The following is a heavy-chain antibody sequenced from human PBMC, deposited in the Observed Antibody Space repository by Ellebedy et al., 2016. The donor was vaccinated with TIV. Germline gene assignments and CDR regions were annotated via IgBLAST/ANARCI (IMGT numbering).Heavy chain of an antibody. D-gene: IGHD3-10*01. V-gene: IGHV4-30-2*01. Sequence: LRLSXAVSGGSISSGGYSWSWIRQPPGKGLEWIGYIYHSGSTYYNPSLKSRVTISVDRSKNQFSLKLSSVTAADTAVYYCARRIRGPSGDWFDPWGQGTLVTVSS. CDR1: GGSISSGGYS. CDR2: IYHSGST. J-gene: IGHJ5*02. CDR3: ARRIRGPSGDWFDP.